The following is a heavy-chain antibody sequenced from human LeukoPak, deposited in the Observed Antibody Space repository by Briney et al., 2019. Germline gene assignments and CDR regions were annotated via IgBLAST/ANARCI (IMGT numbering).Heavy chain of an antibody. V-gene: IGHV3-23*01. Sequence: GGSLRLSREASGYILSSYAMSCVRQAPGKGLEWVSVISNSGATTDYADPVKGRFTISRDNSKNTLPLQMNSLRAEDTAVYYCAKEELYYYGSGTYYTLAPFDYWGQGTLVTVSS. CDR3: AKEELYYYGSGTYYTLAPFDY. J-gene: IGHJ4*02. CDR1: GYILSSYA. CDR2: ISNSGATT. D-gene: IGHD3-10*01.